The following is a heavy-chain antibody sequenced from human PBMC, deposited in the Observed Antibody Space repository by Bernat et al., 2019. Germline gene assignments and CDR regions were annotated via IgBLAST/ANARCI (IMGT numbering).Heavy chain of an antibody. CDR2: ISNSGGST. CDR1: EFTFSSYA. D-gene: IGHD6-13*01. J-gene: IGHJ4*02. Sequence: EVQLLESGGGLVQPGWSLRLSCAASEFTFSSYAMTWVRQAPGKGLEWVSAISNSGGSTYYADSVKGRFTISRDNSKNTLYLQMNSLRAEDTAVYYCARDSFQLVYTPYYFDYWGQGTLVTVSS. CDR3: ARDSFQLVYTPYYFDY. V-gene: IGHV3-23*01.